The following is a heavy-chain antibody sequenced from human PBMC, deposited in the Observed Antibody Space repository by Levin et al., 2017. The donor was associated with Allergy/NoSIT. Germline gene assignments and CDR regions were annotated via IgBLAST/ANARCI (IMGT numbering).Heavy chain of an antibody. J-gene: IGHJ4*02. D-gene: IGHD6-6*01. Sequence: ETLSLTCAASGFTFSSYAMSWVRQAPGKGLEWVSAISGSGGSTYYADSVKGRFTISRDNSKNTLYLQMNSLRAEDTAVYYCAKDGKGSRSIANFDYWGQGTLVTVSS. CDR2: ISGSGGST. CDR3: AKDGKGSRSIANFDY. V-gene: IGHV3-23*01. CDR1: GFTFSSYA.